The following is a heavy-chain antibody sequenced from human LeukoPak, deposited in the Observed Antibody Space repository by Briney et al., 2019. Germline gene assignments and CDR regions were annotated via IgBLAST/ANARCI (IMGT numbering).Heavy chain of an antibody. D-gene: IGHD3-10*02. V-gene: IGHV3-30*18. CDR3: AKASGVRGYYYYGMDV. Sequence: GGSLRLSCAATGFTFWSYGMHWVRQAPGKGLEWVAVVSYDGSNKNYADSVKGRFTISRDNSKNTLYLQMNSLRVEDTAVYYCAKASGVRGYYYYGMDVWGQGTTVTVSS. CDR2: VSYDGSNK. CDR1: GFTFWSYG. J-gene: IGHJ6*02.